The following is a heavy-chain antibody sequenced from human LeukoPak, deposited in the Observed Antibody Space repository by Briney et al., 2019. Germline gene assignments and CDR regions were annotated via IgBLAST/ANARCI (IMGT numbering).Heavy chain of an antibody. CDR3: AKELSSRRPFDY. CDR2: ISGSGENT. Sequence: GGSLRLSCAGSGFTSSTYVMSWVRQAPRKGLEWVSHISGSGENTYYADSVKGRFTISRDNSKNTLYLQMNSLRAEDTAVYYCAKELSSRRPFDYWGQGTLVTVSS. J-gene: IGHJ4*02. CDR1: GFTSSTYV. V-gene: IGHV3-23*01. D-gene: IGHD6-13*01.